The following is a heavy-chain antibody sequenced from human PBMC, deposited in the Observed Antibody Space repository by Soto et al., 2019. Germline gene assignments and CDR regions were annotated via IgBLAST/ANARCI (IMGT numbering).Heavy chain of an antibody. V-gene: IGHV2-5*02. J-gene: IGHJ5*02. CDR2: IYWDDDK. CDR3: AHRHEILWFGESNGENWFDP. CDR1: GFSLSTSGVG. Sequence: QITLKESGPTLVKPTQTLTLTCTFSGFSLSTSGVGVGWIRQPPGKALEWLALIYWDDDKRYSPSLKSRLTITKDTAKNQVDLTMTNMDPVDTATYYCAHRHEILWFGESNGENWFDPWGQGTLVTVSS. D-gene: IGHD3-10*01.